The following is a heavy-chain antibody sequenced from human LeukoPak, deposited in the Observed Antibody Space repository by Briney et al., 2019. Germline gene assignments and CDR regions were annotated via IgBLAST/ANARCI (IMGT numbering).Heavy chain of an antibody. V-gene: IGHV3-74*01. J-gene: IGHJ6*03. Sequence: PGGSLRLSCAASGFTFSNYWMHWVRQAPGKGLVWVSRINSDGSSTSYADSVKGRFTISRDNAKNTLYLQMNSLRAEDTAVYYCARVSSGGYFGYYYYYMDVWGKGTTVTVSS. D-gene: IGHD1-26*01. CDR3: ARVSSGGYFGYYYYYMDV. CDR1: GFTFSNYW. CDR2: INSDGSST.